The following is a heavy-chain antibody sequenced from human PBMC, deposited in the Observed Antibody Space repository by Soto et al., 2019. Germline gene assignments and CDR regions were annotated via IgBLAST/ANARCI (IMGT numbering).Heavy chain of an antibody. J-gene: IGHJ4*02. D-gene: IGHD4-4*01. CDR1: SGAGSESYW. CDR2: IYHSGST. V-gene: IGHV4-4*02. CDR3: ARGGDYRFDY. Sequence: FLTCAVSSGAGSESYWWSWVRQPPGKGLEWIGEIYHSGSTNYNSSLKSRVTISVDKSKNQFSLKLNSVTAADTAVYYCARGGDYRFDYWGQGTLVTVSS.